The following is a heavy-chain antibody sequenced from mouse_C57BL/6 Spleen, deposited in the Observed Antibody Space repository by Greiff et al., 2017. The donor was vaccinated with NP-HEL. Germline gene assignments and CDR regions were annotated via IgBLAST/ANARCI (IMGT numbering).Heavy chain of an antibody. J-gene: IGHJ4*01. V-gene: IGHV1-82*01. CDR3: AVYGYDGGDYYAMDY. CDR1: GYAFSSSW. D-gene: IGHD2-2*01. Sequence: VQLQQSGPELVKPGASVKISCKASGYAFSSSWMNWVKQRPGKGLEWIGRIYPGDGDTNYNGKFKGKATLTADESSSTAYMQLSSLTSEDSAVYFCAVYGYDGGDYYAMDYWGQGTSVTVSS. CDR2: IYPGDGDT.